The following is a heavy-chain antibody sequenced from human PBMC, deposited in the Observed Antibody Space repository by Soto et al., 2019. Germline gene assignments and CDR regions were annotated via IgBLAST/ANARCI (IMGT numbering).Heavy chain of an antibody. V-gene: IGHV3-7*03. CDR3: ARDVSPGSSGYYLDASDI. CDR1: GFTFGNYW. J-gene: IGHJ3*02. CDR2: IKGDGSAK. D-gene: IGHD6-25*01. Sequence: EVQLVESGGGLVQPGGSLRLSCAASGFTFGNYWMTWVRQAPGKGLEWVANIKGDGSAKSYLDSVRGRFTVSRDNAENSLFLQMNILRAEDTALYYCARDVSPGSSGYYLDASDIWGQGTMVTVS.